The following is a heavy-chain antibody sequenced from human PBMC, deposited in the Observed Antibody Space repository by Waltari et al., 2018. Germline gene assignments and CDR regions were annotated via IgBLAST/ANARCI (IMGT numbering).Heavy chain of an antibody. D-gene: IGHD3-16*02. J-gene: IGHJ6*02. Sequence: QVQLQESGPGLVKPSETLSLTCTVSGGPISSYSWRWIRQPPGKGLEWIGYIYYSGSTNYNPSLKSRVTISVDTSKNQFSLKLSSVTAADTAVYYCARGFYDYVWGSYHYGMDVWGQGTTVTVSS. CDR2: IYYSGST. V-gene: IGHV4-59*01. CDR3: ARGFYDYVWGSYHYGMDV. CDR1: GGPISSYS.